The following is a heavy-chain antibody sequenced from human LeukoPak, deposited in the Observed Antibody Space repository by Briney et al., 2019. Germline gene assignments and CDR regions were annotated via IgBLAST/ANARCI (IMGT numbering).Heavy chain of an antibody. CDR2: FDPEEGET. V-gene: IGHV1-24*01. Sequence: ASVKVSCKVSGYTLTELSMHWVRQPPGKGLEWMGGFDPEEGETIYAQKFQGRVTMPEDTSTDTAYMELSSLTSEDTAVYYCATSNHGREAWEGSIYCYYGMDVWGQGTTVTVSS. CDR3: ATSNHGREAWEGSIYCYYGMDV. D-gene: IGHD1-14*01. J-gene: IGHJ6*02. CDR1: GYTLTELS.